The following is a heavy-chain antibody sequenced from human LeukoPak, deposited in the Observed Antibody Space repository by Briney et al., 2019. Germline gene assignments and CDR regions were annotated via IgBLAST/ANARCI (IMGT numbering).Heavy chain of an antibody. CDR3: ARGGFR. J-gene: IGHJ4*02. CDR2: ISFDGSNK. Sequence: GGSLRLSCAASGFTFSSYAMHWVRQAPGKGLEWVAVISFDGSNKYYADSVKGRFTISRDNSKNTLYLQMNSLRAEDTAVYYCARGGFRWGQGTLVTVSS. D-gene: IGHD5-12*01. V-gene: IGHV3-30*04. CDR1: GFTFSSYA.